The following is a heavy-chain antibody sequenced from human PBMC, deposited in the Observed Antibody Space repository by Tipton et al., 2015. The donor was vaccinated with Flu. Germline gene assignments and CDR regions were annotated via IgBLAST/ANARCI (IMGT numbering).Heavy chain of an antibody. J-gene: IGHJ4*02. CDR3: AREPCSSRYSEYFDP. CDR2: LSFNGRNQ. Sequence: SLRLSCAASGFTLSDSAIHWVRQAPGKGLEWVTSLSFNGRNQYYADSVRGRFSISRDDAKNTVHLEMNSLRDEDTGIYYCAREPCSSRYSEYFDPWGQGTLVTVSS. V-gene: IGHV3-33*01. D-gene: IGHD6-19*01. CDR1: GFTLSDSA.